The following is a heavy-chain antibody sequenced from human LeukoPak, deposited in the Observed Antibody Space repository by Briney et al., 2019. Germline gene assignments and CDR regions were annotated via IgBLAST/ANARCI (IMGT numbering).Heavy chain of an antibody. J-gene: IGHJ6*03. Sequence: SETLSLTCTVSGYSISSGYYWGWIRQPPGKRLEWIGSIYYSGSTYYNPSLKSRVTISVDTSKNQFSLKLSSVTAADTAVYYCARHCSGSYLYYYYYYYMDVWGKGTTVTISS. D-gene: IGHD3-10*02. CDR2: IYYSGST. V-gene: IGHV4-38-2*02. CDR1: GYSISSGYY. CDR3: ARHCSGSYLYYYYYYYMDV.